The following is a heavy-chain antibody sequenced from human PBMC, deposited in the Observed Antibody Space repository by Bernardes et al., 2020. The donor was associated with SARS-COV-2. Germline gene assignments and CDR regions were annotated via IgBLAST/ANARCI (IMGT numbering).Heavy chain of an antibody. V-gene: IGHV5-51*01. CDR3: ATRDVDTAMGFEY. D-gene: IGHD5-18*01. CDR2: IYPADSDT. J-gene: IGHJ4*02. Sequence: ESLKISCKGSGYSFTSYWIGWVRQMPGKGLEWLGIIYPADSDTRYSPSFQGQVTISADKSISTAYLQWSSLKASDTAMYYCATRDVDTAMGFEYWGQGTLVTVSS. CDR1: GYSFTSYW.